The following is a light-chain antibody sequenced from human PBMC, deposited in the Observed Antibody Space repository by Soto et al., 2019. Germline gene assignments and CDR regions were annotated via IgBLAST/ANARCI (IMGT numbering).Light chain of an antibody. CDR1: QDISVY. CDR3: LQIGIGPPT. J-gene: IGKJ5*01. V-gene: IGKV1-33*01. CDR2: DAS. Sequence: DIQMTQSPSSLSASVGDRVTITCQASQDISVYLNWYQQKPGKAPKLLISDASNLQTGVPSRFSGTGSGTDFTFAISGLQPEGFATYFCLQIGIGPPTFGQGTRVEMK.